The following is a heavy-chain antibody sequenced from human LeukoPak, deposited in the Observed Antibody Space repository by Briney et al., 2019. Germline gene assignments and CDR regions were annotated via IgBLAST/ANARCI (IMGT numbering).Heavy chain of an antibody. D-gene: IGHD3-3*01. CDR3: GSRRTAMFGVIKGPIDY. CDR2: IYHSGGT. V-gene: IGHV4-30-2*01. CDR1: GGSISSGVYS. Sequence: SETLSLTCAVSGGSISSGVYSWSWIRQPPGKGLEWIGSIYHSGGTYYNPSLRSRVTLSLDRSNNQFSLTLNSVTAADTAVYYCGSRRTAMFGVIKGPIDYWGQGTLVTVSS. J-gene: IGHJ4*02.